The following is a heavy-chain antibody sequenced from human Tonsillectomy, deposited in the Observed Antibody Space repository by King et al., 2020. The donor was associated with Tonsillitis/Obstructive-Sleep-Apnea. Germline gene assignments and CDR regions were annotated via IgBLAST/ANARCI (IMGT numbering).Heavy chain of an antibody. CDR3: ARGAEYGDNSGSDAFDI. Sequence: VQLVESGGGVVQPGRSLRLSCAASGFTFSSYGMHWVRQAPGKGLEWVAVIWYDGSNEYYADSVKGRFTISRDNSKNTVYLQMNSLRAEDTAVYYCARGAEYGDNSGSDAFDIWGQGTMVTVSS. V-gene: IGHV3-33*01. D-gene: IGHD4-23*01. J-gene: IGHJ3*02. CDR1: GFTFSSYG. CDR2: IWYDGSNE.